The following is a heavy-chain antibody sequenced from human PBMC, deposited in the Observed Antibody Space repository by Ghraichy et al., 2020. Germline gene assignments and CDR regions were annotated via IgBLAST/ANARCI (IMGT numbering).Heavy chain of an antibody. Sequence: GGSLRLSCAASGFTFSSYAMSWVRQAPGKGLEWVSAISGSGGSTYYADSVKGRFTISRDNSKNTLYLQMNSLRAEDTDVYYCAKIREYDSSGYYPPYYFDYWGQGTLVTVSS. J-gene: IGHJ4*02. CDR2: ISGSGGST. V-gene: IGHV3-23*01. CDR3: AKIREYDSSGYYPPYYFDY. CDR1: GFTFSSYA. D-gene: IGHD3-22*01.